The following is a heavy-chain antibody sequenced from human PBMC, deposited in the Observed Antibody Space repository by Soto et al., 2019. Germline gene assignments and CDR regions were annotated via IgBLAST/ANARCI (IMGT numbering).Heavy chain of an antibody. J-gene: IGHJ4*02. Sequence: QITLKESGLTLMKPTQTLTLTCTFSGFSLTTSGVGVGWIRQPPGKALEWLALLSWDDDKRYSPPLNSRLTTTTYPAKIHVVFIGTDMDPVDTATYCCAHASREEQCRCRSCYYFAYWVQRIPVTVSS. CDR2: LSWDDDK. D-gene: IGHD2-15*01. CDR1: GFSLTTSGVG. CDR3: AHASREEQCRCRSCYYFAY. V-gene: IGHV2-5*02.